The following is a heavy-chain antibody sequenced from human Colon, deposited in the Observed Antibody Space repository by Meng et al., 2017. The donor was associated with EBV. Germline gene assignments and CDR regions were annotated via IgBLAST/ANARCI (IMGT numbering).Heavy chain of an antibody. J-gene: IGHJ4*02. V-gene: IGHV4-4*02. CDR3: ARGGYYSFDY. Sequence: AHRPESGPGLVKPSETLSPTCAVSGGSISSVYWWTWVRQSPGKGLEWIGEIYHSGSTNYNPSLKSRVTISVDKSKNQFSLKLTSVTAADTAVYYCARGGYYSFDYWGQRTLVTVSS. D-gene: IGHD5-18*01. CDR1: GGSISSVYW. CDR2: IYHSGST.